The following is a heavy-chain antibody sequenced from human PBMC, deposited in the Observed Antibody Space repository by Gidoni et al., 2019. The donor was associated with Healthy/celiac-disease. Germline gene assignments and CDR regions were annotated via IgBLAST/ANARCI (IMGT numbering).Heavy chain of an antibody. CDR1: GGSFSGYY. Sequence: QMQLQQWGAGLLTPSETLSLTCAAYGGSFSGYYWRWIRQPPGKGLEWIGELNHSGSTNYTHSLKSGVTISVDTSKNQFSLKLSSVTAADTAVYYWARARKVRQQLATYYFDYWGQGTLVTVSS. CDR2: LNHSGST. CDR3: ARARKVRQQLATYYFDY. D-gene: IGHD6-13*01. V-gene: IGHV4-34*01. J-gene: IGHJ4*02.